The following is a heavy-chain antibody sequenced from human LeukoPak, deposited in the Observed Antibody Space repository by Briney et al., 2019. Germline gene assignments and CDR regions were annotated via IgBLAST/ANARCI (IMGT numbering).Heavy chain of an antibody. V-gene: IGHV3-7*01. Sequence: FSGYYWSWIRQPPGKGLEWVATIKNDGSDKYYVDSVKGRFTLSRDNAKNLVYLQMNSLRVEDTAVYYCVNLGYSDGGQGTLVTVSS. CDR1: FSGYY. D-gene: IGHD5-12*01. CDR3: VNLGYSD. CDR2: IKNDGSDK. J-gene: IGHJ4*02.